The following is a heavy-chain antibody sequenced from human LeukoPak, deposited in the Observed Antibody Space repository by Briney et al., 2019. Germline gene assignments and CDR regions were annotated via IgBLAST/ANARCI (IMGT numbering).Heavy chain of an antibody. CDR3: ARAGLRDGHNTFDY. CDR1: GGTFSSYA. CDR2: IIPIFGTA. Sequence: ASVKVSCKASGGTFSSYAISWVRQAPGQGLEWMGGIIPIFGTANYAQKFQGRVTITTDESTSTAYMELSSLRSEDTAVYYCARAGLRDGHNTFDYWGQGTLVTVSS. D-gene: IGHD5-24*01. J-gene: IGHJ4*02. V-gene: IGHV1-69*05.